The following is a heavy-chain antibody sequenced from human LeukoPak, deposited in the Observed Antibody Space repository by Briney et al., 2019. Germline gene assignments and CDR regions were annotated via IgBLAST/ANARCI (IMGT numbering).Heavy chain of an antibody. CDR1: GFTFSSNS. J-gene: IGHJ4*02. CDR3: ARENFPAYFDY. V-gene: IGHV3-48*01. Sequence: PGGSLRLSCAASGFTFSSNSMNWVRQAPGKGLEWVSYISSSSSTIYYADSVKGRFTISRGNAKNSLYLQMNSLRAEDTAVYYCARENFPAYFDYWGQGTLVTVSS. CDR2: ISSSSSTI.